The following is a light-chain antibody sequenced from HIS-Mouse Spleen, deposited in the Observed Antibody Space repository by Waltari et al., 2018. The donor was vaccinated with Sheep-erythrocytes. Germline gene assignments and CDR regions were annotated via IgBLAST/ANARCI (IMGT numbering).Light chain of an antibody. CDR2: DVS. CDR3: CSYAGSYNHV. CDR1: SSDVGRYNY. J-gene: IGLJ1*01. Sequence: QSALTQPRSVSASPGQSVTISCTGTSSDVGRYNYVPWYQQPPGKAPKLLIYDVSKRPSGVPDRFSGSKSGNTASLTISGLQAEDEADYYCCSYAGSYNHVFATGTKVTVL. V-gene: IGLV2-11*01.